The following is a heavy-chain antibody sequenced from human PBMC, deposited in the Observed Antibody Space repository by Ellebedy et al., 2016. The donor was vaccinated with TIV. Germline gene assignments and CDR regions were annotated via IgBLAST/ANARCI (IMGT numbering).Heavy chain of an antibody. CDR1: GYTFTDYR. CDR2: ISPNGGGT. CDR3: AKDYWGSYEY. D-gene: IGHD1-26*01. J-gene: IGHJ4*02. Sequence: AASVKVSCKASGYTFTDYRLDWVRQAPGLGLEWMGWISPNGGGTHYAQKFQGRVSMTGDTSINTAYLELSRLTSDDTAVYYCAKDYWGSYEYWGQGTLVTVSS. V-gene: IGHV1-2*02.